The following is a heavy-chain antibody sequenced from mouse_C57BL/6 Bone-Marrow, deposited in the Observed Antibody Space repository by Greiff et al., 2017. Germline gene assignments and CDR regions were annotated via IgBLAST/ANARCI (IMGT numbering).Heavy chain of an antibody. CDR1: GYTFTDYY. CDR3: ARRGGWLLPRYRYFDV. V-gene: IGHV1-19*01. D-gene: IGHD2-3*01. CDR2: INPYNGGT. Sequence: VQLQQSGPVLVKPGASVTMSCKASGYTFTDYYMNWVKQSHGKSLEWIGVINPYNGGTSYNQKFTGKATLTVDQFYSPAYMALYSLTSEDSAVYYCARRGGWLLPRYRYFDVWGTGTTVTVSS. J-gene: IGHJ1*03.